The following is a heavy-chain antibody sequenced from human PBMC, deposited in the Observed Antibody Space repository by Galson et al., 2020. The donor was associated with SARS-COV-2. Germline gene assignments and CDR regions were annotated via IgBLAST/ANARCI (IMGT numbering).Heavy chain of an antibody. CDR1: GFTFSSYG. V-gene: IGHV3-33*01. D-gene: IGHD5-12*01. Sequence: GGSLRLSCAASGFTFSSYGMHWVRQAPGKGLEWVAVIWYDGSNKYYADSVKGRFTISRDNSKNTLYLQMNSLRAEDTAVYYCARASSGYDSWGIDYWGQGTLVTVSS. CDR2: IWYDGSNK. J-gene: IGHJ4*02. CDR3: ARASSGYDSWGIDY.